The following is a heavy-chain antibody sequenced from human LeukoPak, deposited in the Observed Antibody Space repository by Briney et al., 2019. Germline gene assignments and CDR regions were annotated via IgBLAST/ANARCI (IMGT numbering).Heavy chain of an antibody. D-gene: IGHD6-13*01. V-gene: IGHV3-21*06. CDR1: GYTFTSYG. J-gene: IGHJ4*02. Sequence: SCKASGYTFTSYGISWVRQAPGKGLEWVSSISGSSSHIYYVDSVKGRFTISRDNAKNSLYLQMNSLRAEDTAVYYCARTWSIAQNLDYWGQGTLVTVSS. CDR2: ISGSSSHI. CDR3: ARTWSIAQNLDY.